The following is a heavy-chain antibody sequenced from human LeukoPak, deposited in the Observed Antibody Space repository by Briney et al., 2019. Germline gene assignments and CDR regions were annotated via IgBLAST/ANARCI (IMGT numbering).Heavy chain of an antibody. CDR3: AKEEAEVGRPNFHS. Sequence: GGSLRLSCAASGFTFSSYAMSWVRQAPGKGLEWVSVISGSGGSTYYADSVKGRFTISRDNTKNTVHLQMNSLRAYDTAVYYCAKEEAEVGRPNFHSWGQGTLVTVSS. J-gene: IGHJ4*02. CDR1: GFTFSSYA. V-gene: IGHV3-23*01. CDR2: ISGSGGST.